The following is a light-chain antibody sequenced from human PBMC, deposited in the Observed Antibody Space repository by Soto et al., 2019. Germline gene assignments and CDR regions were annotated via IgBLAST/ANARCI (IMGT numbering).Light chain of an antibody. J-gene: IGLJ3*02. CDR3: QSYDRTLSASAV. Sequence: QPVLTQPPSVSGAPGQRVTISCTGSSSKIGADYDVHWYQQVPGTAPKLLIYDTTNRPSGVPDRFSGSKSGTSASLAITGLQAEDEADYYCQSYDRTLSASAVFGGGTKVTVL. CDR2: DTT. CDR1: SSKIGADYD. V-gene: IGLV1-40*01.